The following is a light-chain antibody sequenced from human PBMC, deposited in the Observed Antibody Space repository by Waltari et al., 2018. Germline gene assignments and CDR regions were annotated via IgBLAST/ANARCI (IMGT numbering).Light chain of an antibody. V-gene: IGKV3-20*01. CDR1: QSVSGTF. Sequence: EIVLMQSPDTLSLSPGERATLSCRVSQSVSGTFLAWYQQKPGQAPRLLIYDAFNRATGIPDKFSGGGSGTDFTLTISRLEPEDFAVYYCQRYGTSPPTFGQGTKVEIK. J-gene: IGKJ1*01. CDR2: DAF. CDR3: QRYGTSPPT.